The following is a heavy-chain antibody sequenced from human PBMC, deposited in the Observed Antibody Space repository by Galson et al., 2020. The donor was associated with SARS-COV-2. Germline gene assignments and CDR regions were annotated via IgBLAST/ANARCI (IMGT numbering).Heavy chain of an antibody. CDR3: AKGGSVAGIRGIDY. CDR2: QWSDGTNK. Sequence: GGSLRLPCSASGFNFRIDAFHWVRQAPGKGLEWVAVQWSDGTNKYYADSVKGRFTISRDTSKNTRYLQMNSLTAEDTALYYCAKGGSVAGIRGIDYWGQGTLVAVSS. J-gene: IGHJ4*02. V-gene: IGHV3-33*06. D-gene: IGHD6-19*01. CDR1: GFNFRIDA.